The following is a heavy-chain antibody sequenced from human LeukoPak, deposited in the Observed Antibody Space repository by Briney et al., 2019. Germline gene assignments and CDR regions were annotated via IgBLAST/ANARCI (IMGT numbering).Heavy chain of an antibody. Sequence: GGSLRLSCAASGFTFSTYTMHRVRQAPGKGLEWVAVMSFDGTNKYYADSVKGRFTISRDNSKNTLYLQMNSLRAEDTAVYYCARDTYSSSWNPLGYWGQGTLVTVSS. CDR2: MSFDGTNK. J-gene: IGHJ4*02. CDR3: ARDTYSSSWNPLGY. D-gene: IGHD6-13*01. V-gene: IGHV3-30-3*01. CDR1: GFTFSTYT.